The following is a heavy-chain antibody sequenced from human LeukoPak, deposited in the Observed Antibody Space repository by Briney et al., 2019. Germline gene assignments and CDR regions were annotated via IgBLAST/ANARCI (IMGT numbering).Heavy chain of an antibody. Sequence: AGGSLRLSCAASGFTFSSYEMNWVRQAPGKGLEWVSAISGSGGSTYYADSVKGRFTISRDNSKNTLYLQMNSLRAEDTAVYYCAKGDQWLVRRVDYWGQGTLVTVSS. CDR3: AKGDQWLVRRVDY. CDR2: ISGSGGST. J-gene: IGHJ4*02. V-gene: IGHV3-23*01. D-gene: IGHD6-19*01. CDR1: GFTFSSYE.